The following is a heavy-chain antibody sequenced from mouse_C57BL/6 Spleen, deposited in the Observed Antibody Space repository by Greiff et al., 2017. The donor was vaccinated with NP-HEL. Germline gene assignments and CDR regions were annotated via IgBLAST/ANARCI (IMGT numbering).Heavy chain of an antibody. CDR2: ISDGGSYT. Sequence: EVKLMESGGGLVKPGGSLKLSCAASGFTFSSYAMSWVRQTPEKRLEWVATISDGGSYTYYPDNVKGRYTISRDNAKNNLYLQMSHLKSEDTAMYYCAREGGSSGYKTLYYAMDHWGQGTSVTVSS. V-gene: IGHV5-4*01. CDR1: GFTFSSYA. J-gene: IGHJ4*01. D-gene: IGHD3-2*02. CDR3: AREGGSSGYKTLYYAMDH.